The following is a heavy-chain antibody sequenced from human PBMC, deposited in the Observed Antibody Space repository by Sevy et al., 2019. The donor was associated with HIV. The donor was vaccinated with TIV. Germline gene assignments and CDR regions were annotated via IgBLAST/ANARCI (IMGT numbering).Heavy chain of an antibody. J-gene: IGHJ4*02. CDR3: ATTKDYYDSSGSPFDY. CDR2: FDPEDGET. Sequence: ASVKVSCKVSGYTLTQLSMHWVRQAPGKGLEWMGSFDPEDGETLYALNFQVRVTMTEDTSTDTAYMALSSLRSEDTAIYYCATTKDYYDSSGSPFDYWGQGTLVTVSS. V-gene: IGHV1-24*01. CDR1: GYTLTQLS. D-gene: IGHD3-22*01.